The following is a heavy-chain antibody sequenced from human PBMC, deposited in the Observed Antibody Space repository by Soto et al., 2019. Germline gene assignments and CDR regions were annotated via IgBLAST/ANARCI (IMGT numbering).Heavy chain of an antibody. CDR2: IIPMFDTP. CDR1: GYTFTSYG. D-gene: IGHD2-15*01. V-gene: IGHV1-69*13. Sequence: GASVKVSCTASGYTFTSYGISWVRQAPGQGLEWMGWIIPMFDTPIYAQKFQDRVTITADESTSTAYMQLSSLRSGDTAVYYCARSGGLDRDFNYWGQGSLVTVSS. CDR3: ARSGGLDRDFNY. J-gene: IGHJ4*02.